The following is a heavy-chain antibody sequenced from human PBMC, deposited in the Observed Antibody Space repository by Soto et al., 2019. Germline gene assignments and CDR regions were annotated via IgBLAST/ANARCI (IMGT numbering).Heavy chain of an antibody. D-gene: IGHD3-3*01. CDR2: ISHSGST. CDR1: GASIYSYNW. Sequence: PWKTLSLTCAISGASIYSYNWWIWARQPPGKGLEWIGEISHSGSTNYNPSLKSRVTMSVDKSKKQFSLELSSVTAADTAVYYCARGVEGFCSGYYMGGAGFDPCGQGTLVTVSS. CDR3: ARGVEGFCSGYYMGGAGFDP. J-gene: IGHJ5*02. V-gene: IGHV4-4*02.